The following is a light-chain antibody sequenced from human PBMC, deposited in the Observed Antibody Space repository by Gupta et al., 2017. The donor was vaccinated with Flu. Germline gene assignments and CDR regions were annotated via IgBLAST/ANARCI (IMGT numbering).Light chain of an antibody. V-gene: IGKV3-11*01. CDR3: QQRSNWPPLT. J-gene: IGKJ4*01. CDR1: QSVSSY. Sequence: EIVLTQSPATLSLSPGERATLSCRASQSVSSYLAWYQQKPGQAPRLLIYDASNRATGITARFSGSGSGKDFTLTISSREPEDFAVYFCQQRSNWPPLTFGGGTKVEIK. CDR2: DAS.